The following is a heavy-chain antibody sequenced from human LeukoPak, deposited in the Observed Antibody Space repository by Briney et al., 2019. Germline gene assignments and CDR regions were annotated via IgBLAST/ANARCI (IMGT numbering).Heavy chain of an antibody. Sequence: EASVKVSCKASGYTFTSYAMHWVRQAPGQRLEWMGWINAGNGNTKYSQKFQGRVTITRDTSASTAYMELSSLRSEDTAVYYCARLNGSGGYYTIFDYWGQGTLVTVSS. V-gene: IGHV1-3*01. CDR3: ARLNGSGGYYTIFDY. D-gene: IGHD3-10*01. J-gene: IGHJ4*02. CDR2: INAGNGNT. CDR1: GYTFTSYA.